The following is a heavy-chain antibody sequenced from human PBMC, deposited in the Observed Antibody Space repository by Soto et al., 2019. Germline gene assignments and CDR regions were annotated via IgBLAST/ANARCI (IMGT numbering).Heavy chain of an antibody. J-gene: IGHJ6*02. CDR2: ISYDGSNK. D-gene: IGHD6-13*01. V-gene: IGHV3-30-3*01. Sequence: GGSLRLSCAASGFTFSTYAMHWVRQAPGKGLAWVAVISYDGSNKYYADSVKGRFTISRDSSKNTLYLQMNSLRAEDTAVYYCARDTRPDSSSWYFTSSYGMDVWGQGTTVTVSS. CDR3: ARDTRPDSSSWYFTSSYGMDV. CDR1: GFTFSTYA.